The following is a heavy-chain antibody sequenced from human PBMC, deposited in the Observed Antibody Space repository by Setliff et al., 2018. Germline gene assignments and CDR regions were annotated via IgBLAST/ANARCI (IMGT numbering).Heavy chain of an antibody. J-gene: IGHJ4*02. Sequence: SETLSLTCTVSGDSISDASIMAWIRQPPGKGLEFIGYVFYNGAAKYDPSLRSRLTISVDTSKNQFSLKLRSVTAADTAVYYCARGGTFRYFDFWGQGAPVTVSS. D-gene: IGHD5-12*01. CDR1: GDSISDAS. CDR2: VFYNGAA. CDR3: ARGGTFRYFDF. V-gene: IGHV4-59*01.